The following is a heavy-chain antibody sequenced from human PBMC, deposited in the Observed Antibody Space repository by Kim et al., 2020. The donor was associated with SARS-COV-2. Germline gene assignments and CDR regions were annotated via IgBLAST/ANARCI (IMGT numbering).Heavy chain of an antibody. Sequence: GGSLRLSCAASGFTFSNAWMSWVRQAPGKGLEWVGRIKSKTDGGTTDYAAPVKGRFTISRDDSKNTLYLQMNSLKTEDTAVYYCTTDLGLRYCSSTSCYVLDYYYGMDVWGQGTTVTVSS. V-gene: IGHV3-15*01. CDR1: GFTFSNAW. CDR2: IKSKTDGGTT. J-gene: IGHJ6*02. D-gene: IGHD2-2*01. CDR3: TTDLGLRYCSSTSCYVLDYYYGMDV.